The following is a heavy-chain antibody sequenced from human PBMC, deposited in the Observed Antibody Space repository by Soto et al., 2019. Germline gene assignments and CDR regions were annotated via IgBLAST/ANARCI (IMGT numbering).Heavy chain of an antibody. CDR2: ISAYNGNT. J-gene: IGHJ3*02. CDR3: AIEKVGATSVHVFDI. D-gene: IGHD1-26*01. CDR1: GYTFTSYG. V-gene: IGHV1-18*01. Sequence: GXSVKVSCKASGYTFTSYGISWVRQAPGQGLEWMGWISAYNGNTNYAQKLQGRVTMTTDTSTSTAYMELNSLRAEDTAVYYCAIEKVGATSVHVFDIWGQGTMVTV.